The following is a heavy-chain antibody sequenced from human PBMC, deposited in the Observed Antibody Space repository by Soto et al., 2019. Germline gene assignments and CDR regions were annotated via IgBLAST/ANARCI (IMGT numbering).Heavy chain of an antibody. J-gene: IGHJ4*02. CDR3: ARENVRAADY. CDR1: KFTFSNYG. CDR2: IWYDGSNK. V-gene: IGHV3-33*01. D-gene: IGHD6-13*01. Sequence: QVQLVESGGGVVQPGRSLRLSCAASKFTFSNYGMHWVRQAPGKGLEWVAIIWYDGSNKYYADSVKGRFTISRDNSKNTLYLQMDSLRVEETAVYYCARENVRAADYWGQGTLVTVSS.